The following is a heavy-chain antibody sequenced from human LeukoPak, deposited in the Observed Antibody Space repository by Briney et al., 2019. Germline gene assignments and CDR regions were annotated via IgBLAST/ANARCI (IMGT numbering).Heavy chain of an antibody. CDR1: GGSISSYY. Sequence: PSETLSLTCTVSGGSISSYYWSWIRQPPGKGLEWIGYIYYSGSTNYNPSLKSRVTISVDTSKNQFSLKLSSVTAADTAVYYCARGIEKYYDFWSGPFDIWGQGTMVTVSS. J-gene: IGHJ3*02. CDR3: ARGIEKYYDFWSGPFDI. V-gene: IGHV4-59*01. CDR2: IYYSGST. D-gene: IGHD3-3*01.